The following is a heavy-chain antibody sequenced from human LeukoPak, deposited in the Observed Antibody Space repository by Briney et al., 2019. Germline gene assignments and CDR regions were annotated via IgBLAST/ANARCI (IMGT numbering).Heavy chain of an antibody. J-gene: IGHJ4*02. Sequence: GGSLRLSCVASGFTFSSYRMSWVRQAPGKGLEWVANIIQDGSEKNYVDSVKGRFTISRDNAKNSLYLQMNSLRAEDTAVYYCARVTSFHYHTSGDYYFDYWGQGTLVTVSS. CDR3: ARVTSFHYHTSGDYYFDY. CDR1: GFTFSSYR. D-gene: IGHD3-22*01. V-gene: IGHV3-7*04. CDR2: IIQDGSEK.